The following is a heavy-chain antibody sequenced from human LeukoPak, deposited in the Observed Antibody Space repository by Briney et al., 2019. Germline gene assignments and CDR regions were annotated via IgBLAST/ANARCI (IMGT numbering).Heavy chain of an antibody. J-gene: IGHJ4*02. D-gene: IGHD6-6*01. CDR2: ISSSGSTI. V-gene: IGHV3-11*04. Sequence: GGSLRLSCAASGFTFSDYYMSWIRQAPGKGLEWVSYISSSGSTIYYADSVKGRFTISRDNAKNSLYLQMNSLRAEDTAVYYCAKELYSSSYYFDYWGQGTLVTVSS. CDR3: AKELYSSSYYFDY. CDR1: GFTFSDYY.